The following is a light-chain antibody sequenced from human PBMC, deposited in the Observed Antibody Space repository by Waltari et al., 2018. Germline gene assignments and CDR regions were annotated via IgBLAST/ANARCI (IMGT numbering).Light chain of an antibody. J-gene: IGLJ3*02. CDR2: VNSDGSH. CDR3: QTGGHGTWV. CDR1: SGHSSNV. V-gene: IGLV4-69*01. Sequence: GASVKLTCTLSSGHSSNVVAWHQQQPEKGPRYLMKVNSDGSHSKGDDIPDRFSGSSSGAERYLTISSLQSEDEADYYCQTGGHGTWVFGGGTKLTVL.